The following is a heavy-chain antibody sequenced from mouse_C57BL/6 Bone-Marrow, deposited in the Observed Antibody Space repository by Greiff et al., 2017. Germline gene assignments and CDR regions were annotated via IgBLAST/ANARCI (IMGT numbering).Heavy chain of an antibody. V-gene: IGHV1-69*01. CDR1: GYTFTSYW. D-gene: IGHD1-1*01. CDR2: IDPSDSYT. J-gene: IGHJ4*01. CDR3: ASEGFYDYGSDSYAMDY. Sequence: QVQLQQPGAELVMPGASVKLSCKASGYTFTSYWMHWVKQRPGQGLEWIGEIDPSDSYTNYNQKFKGKSTLTVDKSSSTAYMQLSSLTSEDSAVYYCASEGFYDYGSDSYAMDYWGQGTSVTVSA.